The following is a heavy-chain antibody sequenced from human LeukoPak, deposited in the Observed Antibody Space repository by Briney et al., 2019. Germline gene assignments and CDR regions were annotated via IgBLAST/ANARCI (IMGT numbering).Heavy chain of an antibody. D-gene: IGHD1-14*01. CDR3: ARSSEPYYYYYYGMDV. CDR1: GFTVSSNY. V-gene: IGHV3-66*01. CDR2: IYSGGST. J-gene: IGHJ6*02. Sequence: GGSLRLSCAASGFTVSSNYMSWVRQAPGKGLEWVSVIYSGGSTYYADSVKGRFTISRDNSKNTLYLQMNSLRAEDTAVYYRARSSEPYYYYYYGMDVWGQGTTVTVSS.